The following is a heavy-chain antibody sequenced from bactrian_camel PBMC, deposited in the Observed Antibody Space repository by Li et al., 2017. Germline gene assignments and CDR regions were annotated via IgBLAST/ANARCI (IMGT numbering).Heavy chain of an antibody. D-gene: IGHD6*01. V-gene: IGHV3S68*01. CDR3: AAGQGYGGSWYNRLQAFWYKY. CDR1: GYTYSISSC. J-gene: IGHJ4*01. Sequence: QVQLVESGGGSVQAGGSLRLSCVASGYTYSISSCMGWFRQAPGKEREGVARIYTTGAKTIYADSVEGRFTISQDNAKNTMDLQMNSLKPEDTGTYYCAAGQGYGGSWYNRLQAFWYKYWGQGTQVTVS. CDR2: IYTTGAKT.